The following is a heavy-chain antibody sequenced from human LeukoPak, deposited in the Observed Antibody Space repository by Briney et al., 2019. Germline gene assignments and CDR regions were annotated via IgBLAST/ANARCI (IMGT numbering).Heavy chain of an antibody. Sequence: GGSLRLSCAASGFTFSDYYMSWIRQAPGKGLEWVSYISSSGSTIYYADSVKGRFTISRDNAKNSLYLQMNSLRAEDTAVYYCAKDSSRYCSSTSCPFYFQHWGQGTLVTVSS. CDR1: GFTFSDYY. V-gene: IGHV3-11*04. CDR3: AKDSSRYCSSTSCPFYFQH. J-gene: IGHJ1*01. CDR2: ISSSGSTI. D-gene: IGHD2-2*01.